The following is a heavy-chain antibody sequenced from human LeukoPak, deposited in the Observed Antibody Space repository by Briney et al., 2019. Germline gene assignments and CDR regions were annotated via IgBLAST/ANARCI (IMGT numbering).Heavy chain of an antibody. Sequence: GGSLRLSCAASGFSFSSYSMNWVRQAPGKGLEWVSSISSSSTYIYYANSVRGRFTISRDNAKNSLYLQMNSLRAEDTALYYCARDSGTVWFGDLDHHSYRGLDVWGQGTTVTVSS. V-gene: IGHV3-21*01. CDR3: ARDSGTVWFGDLDHHSYRGLDV. D-gene: IGHD3-10*01. CDR2: ISSSSTYI. J-gene: IGHJ6*02. CDR1: GFSFSSYS.